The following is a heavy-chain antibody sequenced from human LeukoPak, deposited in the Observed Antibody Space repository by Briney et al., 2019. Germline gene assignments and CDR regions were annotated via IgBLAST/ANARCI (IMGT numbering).Heavy chain of an antibody. V-gene: IGHV3-13*01. Sequence: PGGSLRLSCAASGFTFSSYDMHWVRQATGKGLEWVSAIGTAGDTYYLGSVKGRFTISRENAKNSLYLQMNSLRAGDTAVYYCARASSASLYYYGMDVWGQGTTVTVSS. CDR2: IGTAGDT. CDR3: ARASSASLYYYGMDV. CDR1: GFTFSSYD. J-gene: IGHJ6*02.